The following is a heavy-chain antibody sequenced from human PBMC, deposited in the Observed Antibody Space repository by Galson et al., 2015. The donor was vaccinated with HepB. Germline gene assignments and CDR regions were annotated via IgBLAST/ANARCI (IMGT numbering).Heavy chain of an antibody. CDR1: GFSLSTSGMC. Sequence: PALVKPTQTLTLTCTFSGFSLSTSGMCVSWIRQPPGKALEWLALIDWDDDKYYSTSLKTRLTISKDTSKNQVVLTMTNMDPVDTATYYCARTPRYSSGWYKGVDYFDYWGQGTLVTVSS. CDR2: IDWDDDK. CDR3: ARTPRYSSGWYKGVDYFDY. J-gene: IGHJ4*02. V-gene: IGHV2-70*01. D-gene: IGHD6-19*01.